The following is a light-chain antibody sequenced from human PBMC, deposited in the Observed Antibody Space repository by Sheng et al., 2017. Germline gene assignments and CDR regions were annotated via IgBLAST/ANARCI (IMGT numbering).Light chain of an antibody. V-gene: IGKV3-11*01. CDR1: QSVSSS. CDR2: DAS. J-gene: IGKJ3*01. CDR3: QQRSKWPVT. Sequence: EIVLTQSPATLSLSPGERATLSCRASQSVSSSLAGYQQKPGQAPRLLIYDASNRATGIPARFSGSGSGTDFTLTISSLEPEDFAVYYCQQRSKWPVTFGPGTKVDIK.